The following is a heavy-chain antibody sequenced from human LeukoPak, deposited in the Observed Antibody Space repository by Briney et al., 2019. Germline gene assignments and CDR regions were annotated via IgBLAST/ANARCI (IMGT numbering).Heavy chain of an antibody. V-gene: IGHV1-2*02. D-gene: IGHD3-10*01. CDR3: AKVHTVRGVDY. CDR1: GYTFTGYY. Sequence: ASVKVSCKASGYTFTGYYMHWVRRAPGQGLEWMGWINPNSGGTNYAQKFQGRVTMTRDASISTAYMELSRLRSDDTAVYYCAKVHTVRGVDYWGQGTLVTVSS. J-gene: IGHJ4*02. CDR2: INPNSGGT.